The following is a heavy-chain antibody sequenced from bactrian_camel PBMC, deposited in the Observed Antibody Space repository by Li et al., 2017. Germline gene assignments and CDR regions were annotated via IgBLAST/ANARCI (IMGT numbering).Heavy chain of an antibody. V-gene: IGHV3S54*01. CDR1: GIPGITFNTTS. J-gene: IGHJ4*01. D-gene: IGHD4*01. CDR2: IYNGEDIT. Sequence: HVQLVESGGGSVQPGGSLTLSCTASGIPGITFNTTSLAWFRQAPGKERERVAVIYNGEDITYYADSVKGRFTISQDSAKNTVYLQMTSLTPEDTAMYYCATRGDFFCGPSIAHTGAMEYWGQGTQVTVS. CDR3: ATRGDFFCGPSIAHTGAMEY.